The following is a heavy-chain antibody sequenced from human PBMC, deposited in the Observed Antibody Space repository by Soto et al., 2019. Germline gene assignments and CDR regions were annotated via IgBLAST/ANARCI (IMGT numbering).Heavy chain of an antibody. Sequence: EVQLVESGGGLVQPGGSVRLSCAASGFTFSSYWMTWARQAPGKGLEWVASMNRDGSEKRYVDSVEGRFTISRDNAKNSLFLQMNSLSPDDTAVYYCGRDAGRRFDYWGQGSLVTVSS. CDR2: MNRDGSEK. CDR3: GRDAGRRFDY. V-gene: IGHV3-7*01. CDR1: GFTFSSYW. D-gene: IGHD6-13*01. J-gene: IGHJ4*02.